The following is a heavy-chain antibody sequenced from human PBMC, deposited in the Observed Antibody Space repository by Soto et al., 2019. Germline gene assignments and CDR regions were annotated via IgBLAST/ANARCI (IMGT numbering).Heavy chain of an antibody. V-gene: IGHV3-23*01. D-gene: IGHD2-15*01. Sequence: GGSLRLSCAASGFTFSTYAMGWVRQAPGKGLEWVSVVSSGGGTHYADSVKGRFTVSRDNSKNTLSLQMNSLRADDTAVYYCATRRGAGGQFDYWGQGALVTVSS. CDR2: VSSGGGT. CDR3: ATRRGAGGQFDY. CDR1: GFTFSTYA. J-gene: IGHJ4*02.